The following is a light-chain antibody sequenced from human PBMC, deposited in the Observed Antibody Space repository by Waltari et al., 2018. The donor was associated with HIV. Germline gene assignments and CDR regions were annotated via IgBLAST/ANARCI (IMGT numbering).Light chain of an antibody. CDR2: GKN. Sequence: SSELTQDPAVSVALGQTVKIACLGDRLRTYYASWYRLRPGQAPQLLVYGKNSRPPGIPDRFSASSSGNRAFLTITGARAEDEADYYCACWDRSGDYILFGGGTSLTGL. V-gene: IGLV3-19*01. CDR3: ACWDRSGDYIL. J-gene: IGLJ2*01. CDR1: RLRTYY.